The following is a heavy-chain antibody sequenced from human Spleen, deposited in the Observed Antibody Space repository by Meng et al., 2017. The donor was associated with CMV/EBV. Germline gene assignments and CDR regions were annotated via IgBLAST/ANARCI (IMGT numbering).Heavy chain of an antibody. CDR3: AREITGTTEYSYYYGMDV. D-gene: IGHD1-7*01. CDR2: ISYDGSNK. Sequence: GGSLRLSCAASGFTFSSYAMHWVRQAPGKGLEWVAVISYDGSNKYHADSVKGRFTISRDNAKNSLYLQMNSLRAEDTAVYYCAREITGTTEYSYYYGMDVWGQGTTVTVSS. CDR1: GFTFSSYA. V-gene: IGHV3-30-3*01. J-gene: IGHJ6*02.